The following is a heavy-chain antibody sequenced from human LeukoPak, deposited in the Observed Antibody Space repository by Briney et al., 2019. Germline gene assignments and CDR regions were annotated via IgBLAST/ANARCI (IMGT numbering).Heavy chain of an antibody. CDR3: ARVLGPPYYFDY. CDR1: GGSIRSYY. Sequence: SETLSLTCTVSGGSIRSYYWSWIRQPPGKGLEWIGYIYYSGSTNYNPSLKSRVTISVDTSKNQFSLKLSSVTAADTAVYYCARVLGPPYYFDYWGQGTLVTVSS. V-gene: IGHV4-59*01. D-gene: IGHD3-16*01. J-gene: IGHJ4*02. CDR2: IYYSGST.